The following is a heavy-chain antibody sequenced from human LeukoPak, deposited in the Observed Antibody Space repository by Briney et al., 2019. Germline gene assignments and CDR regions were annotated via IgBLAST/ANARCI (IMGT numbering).Heavy chain of an antibody. D-gene: IGHD1-26*01. CDR2: IKQDGREK. Sequence: GCSLRPSCAASGFTFISYWMSCVRQAPWERLAWVANIKQDGREKYYVAAVKGRITMSRDKGKMSLNQKMISLRAEDTDVYYCVRIAVGATRGFDCWGQGTLVTVSS. CDR1: GFTFISYW. CDR3: VRIAVGATRGFDC. J-gene: IGHJ4*02. V-gene: IGHV3-7*01.